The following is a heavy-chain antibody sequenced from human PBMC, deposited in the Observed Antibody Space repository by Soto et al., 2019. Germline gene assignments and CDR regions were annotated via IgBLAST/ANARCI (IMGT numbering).Heavy chain of an antibody. CDR2: TYHRGST. J-gene: IGHJ4*02. CDR3: ARIGGYHGTLDY. Sequence: PSETLSLTCSVSGVSISSYFWSWIRQAPGGGLEWIGYTYHRGSTNYSPSLKSRVAISLDTSENQFSLKVNSVTAADTAVYYCARIGGYHGTLDYWGQGTQVTVYS. CDR1: GVSISSYF. D-gene: IGHD6-25*01. V-gene: IGHV4-59*01.